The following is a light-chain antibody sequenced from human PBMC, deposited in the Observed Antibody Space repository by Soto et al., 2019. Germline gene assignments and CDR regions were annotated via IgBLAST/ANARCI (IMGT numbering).Light chain of an antibody. V-gene: IGLV2-14*01. CDR3: SSYTSSSTPWV. J-gene: IGLJ3*02. CDR2: EVS. Sequence: HSVLTQPASVSGSPGQSITISCTGTSSDVGGYNYVSWYQQHPGKAPKLMIYEVSNRPSGVSNRFSGSKSGNTASLTISGLQAEDEADYYCSSYTSSSTPWVFGGGTKLTVL. CDR1: SSDVGGYNY.